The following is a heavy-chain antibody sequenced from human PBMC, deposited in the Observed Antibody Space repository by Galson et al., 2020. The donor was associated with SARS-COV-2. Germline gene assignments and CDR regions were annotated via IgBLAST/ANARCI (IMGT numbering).Heavy chain of an antibody. CDR2: IIPSVGST. D-gene: IGHD6-13*01. CDR1: GYTFTSYN. Sequence: GASVKVSCKASGYTFTSYNIHWVRQAPGQGLEWMGIIIPSVGSTSYAQKFRGRATMTRDTSTSSVYMELSSLRSEDTAVYFCAREGAAAGLDYWGQGTLLTVSS. V-gene: IGHV1-46*01. CDR3: AREGAAAGLDY. J-gene: IGHJ4*02.